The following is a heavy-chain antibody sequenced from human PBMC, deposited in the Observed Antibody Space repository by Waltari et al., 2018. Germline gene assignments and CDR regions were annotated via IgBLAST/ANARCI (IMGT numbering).Heavy chain of an antibody. D-gene: IGHD3-10*01. CDR1: GYTLPELS. V-gene: IGHV1-24*01. CDR2: FDPEDGET. J-gene: IGHJ4*02. Sequence: QVQLVQSGAEVKKPGASVKVSCKVSGYTLPELSMHWVRQAPGKGLEWMGGFDPEDGETIYAQKFQGRVTMTEDTSTDTAYMELSSLRSEDTAVYYCATVPLEAYGSGSYGQFDYWGQGTLVTVSS. CDR3: ATVPLEAYGSGSYGQFDY.